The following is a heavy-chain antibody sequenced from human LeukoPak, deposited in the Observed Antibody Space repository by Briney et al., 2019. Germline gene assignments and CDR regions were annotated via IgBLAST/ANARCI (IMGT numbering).Heavy chain of an antibody. CDR2: IKSTTSGGTT. CDR1: GFTFSSYA. V-gene: IGHV3-15*01. CDR3: ATYNRKDAFDF. Sequence: TGGSLRLSCAASGFTFSSYAMSWVRQAPGKGLEWVGRIKSTTSGGTTDYAAPVKGRFSISRDDSKNMLYLQMNSLKTEDTAVYHCATYNRKDAFDFWGRGTMVTVSS. D-gene: IGHD1-1*01. J-gene: IGHJ3*01.